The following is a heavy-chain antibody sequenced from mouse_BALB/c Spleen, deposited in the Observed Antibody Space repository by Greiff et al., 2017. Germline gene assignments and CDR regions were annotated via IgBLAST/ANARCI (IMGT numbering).Heavy chain of an antibody. D-gene: IGHD1-1*01. CDR3: ARNYYGYYAMDY. Sequence: DVMLVESGGGLVKPGGSLKLSCAASGFTFSSYAMSWVRQTPEKRLEWVTTISSGGSYTYYPDSVKGRFTISRDNAKNTLYLQMSSLRSEDTAMYYCARNYYGYYAMDYWSQGTSVTVSS. CDR1: GFTFSSYA. V-gene: IGHV5-9-1*01. J-gene: IGHJ4*01. CDR2: ISSGGSYT.